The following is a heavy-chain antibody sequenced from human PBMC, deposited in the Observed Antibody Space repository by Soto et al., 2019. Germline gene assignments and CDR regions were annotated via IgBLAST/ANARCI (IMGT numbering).Heavy chain of an antibody. CDR1: GGTFSSYA. CDR3: ARDLCSGGSCYGDNWFDP. CDR2: IIPIFGTA. D-gene: IGHD2-15*01. J-gene: IGHJ5*02. V-gene: IGHV1-69*05. Sequence: SVKVSCKASGGTFSSYAISWVRQAPGQGLEWMGGIIPIFGTANYAQKLQGRVTMTTDTSTSTAYMELRSLRSDDTAVYYCARDLCSGGSCYGDNWFDPWGQGTLVTVSS.